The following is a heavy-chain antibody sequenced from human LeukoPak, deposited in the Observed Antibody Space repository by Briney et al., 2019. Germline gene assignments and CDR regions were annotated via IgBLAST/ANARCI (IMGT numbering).Heavy chain of an antibody. D-gene: IGHD6-13*01. Sequence: GGSLRLSCAASGFTVSSNYMSWVRQAPGKGLEWVSVIYSGGSTYYADSVKGRFTISRDNSKNTLYLQMNSLRAEDTAVYYCARGGIGSSRTLPDAFGIWGQGTMVTVSS. CDR1: GFTVSSNY. CDR2: IYSGGST. J-gene: IGHJ3*02. V-gene: IGHV3-53*05. CDR3: ARGGIGSSRTLPDAFGI.